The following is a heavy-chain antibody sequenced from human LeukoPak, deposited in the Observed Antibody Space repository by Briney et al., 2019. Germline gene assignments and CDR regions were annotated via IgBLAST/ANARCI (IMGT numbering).Heavy chain of an antibody. CDR2: IYSSGST. D-gene: IGHD3-22*01. V-gene: IGHV4-4*07. CDR3: ARVIRYYDSSGTLDF. CDR1: GGSISSYY. J-gene: IGHJ4*02. Sequence: SETLSLTCTVSGGSISSYYWSWIRQPAGKGMEWIGHIYSSGSTNYNPSLKSRVTISVDTSKNQFSLKLSSVTAADTAVYYCARVIRYYDSSGTLDFWGQGSLVTVSS.